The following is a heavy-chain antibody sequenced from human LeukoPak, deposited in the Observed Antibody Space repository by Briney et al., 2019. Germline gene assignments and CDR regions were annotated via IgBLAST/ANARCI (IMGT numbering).Heavy chain of an antibody. CDR3: ARDRSSSSSSWFDP. D-gene: IGHD6-6*01. V-gene: IGHV1-69*05. CDR1: GGTFSSYA. Sequence: SVEVSCKASGGTFSSYAISWVRQAPGQGLEWMGGIIPIFGTANYAQKFQGRVTITTDESTSTAYMELSSLRSEDTAVYYCARDRSSSSSSWFDPWGQGTLVTVSS. J-gene: IGHJ5*02. CDR2: IIPIFGTA.